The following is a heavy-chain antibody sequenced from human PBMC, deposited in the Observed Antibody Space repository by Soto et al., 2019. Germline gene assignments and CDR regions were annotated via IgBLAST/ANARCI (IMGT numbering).Heavy chain of an antibody. Sequence: EVQLVESGGGLVQPGGSLRLSCAASGFTFSSYSMNWVRQAPGKGLEWVSYISSSSSTIYYADSVKGRFTISRDNAKNSLYLQMNSLRDEDTAVYYCAIGYCSSTSCPDAFDIWGQGTMVTVSS. CDR2: ISSSSSTI. D-gene: IGHD2-2*01. CDR3: AIGYCSSTSCPDAFDI. J-gene: IGHJ3*02. V-gene: IGHV3-48*02. CDR1: GFTFSSYS.